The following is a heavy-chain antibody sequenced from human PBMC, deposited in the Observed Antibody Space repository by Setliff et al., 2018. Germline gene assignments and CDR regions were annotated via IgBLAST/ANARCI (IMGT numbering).Heavy chain of an antibody. CDR2: IYHGGKT. J-gene: IGHJ4*02. V-gene: IGHV4-34*01. Sequence: LSLTCGVFGESFSGFHWSWIRQPPGKGLEWIGRIYHGGKTYYNTSLESRLTISVDTSKNQFSLELSSVTAADTAMYYCARENGYCSGGACYFMFDYWGQGTLVTVSS. D-gene: IGHD2-15*01. CDR3: ARENGYCSGGACYFMFDY. CDR1: GESFSGFH.